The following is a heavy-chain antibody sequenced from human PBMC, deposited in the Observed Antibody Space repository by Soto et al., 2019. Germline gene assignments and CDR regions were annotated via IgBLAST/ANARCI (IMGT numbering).Heavy chain of an antibody. D-gene: IGHD6-19*01. J-gene: IGHJ4*02. CDR2: IFHSGST. CDR3: VRSTIAVANFDY. CDR1: GASISSGDYS. V-gene: IGHV4-30-2*01. Sequence: QLQLQESGSGLVKPSQTLFITCAVSGASISSGDYSWSWIRQPPGKGLEWIGNIFHSGSTSYNPSLKSRVTISGDRSKNQFSLKLISVTAADTAVYYCVRSTIAVANFDYWGQGTLVTVSS.